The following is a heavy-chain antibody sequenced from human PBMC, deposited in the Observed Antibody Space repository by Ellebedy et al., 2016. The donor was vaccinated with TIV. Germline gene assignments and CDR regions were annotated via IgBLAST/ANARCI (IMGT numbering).Heavy chain of an antibody. J-gene: IGHJ6*02. CDR3: ARTGDFDRYYYYGMDV. Sequence: SQTLSLTCAISGDSVSSDSAAWNWIRQSPSRGLEWLGRTYYRSRWFYDYAESVKSRISIKPDTSKRQVSLQLNSVTPEDTAGYYCARTGDFDRYYYYGMDVWGQGTTVTVSS. CDR2: TYYRSRWFY. D-gene: IGHD7-27*01. V-gene: IGHV6-1*01. CDR1: GDSVSSDSAA.